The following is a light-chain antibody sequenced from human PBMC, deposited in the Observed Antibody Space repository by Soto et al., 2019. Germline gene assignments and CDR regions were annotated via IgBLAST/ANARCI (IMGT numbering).Light chain of an antibody. Sequence: QSALTQPASVSGSPGQSITISCTGTSSDVGGYNYVSWYRQHPGKAPKLMIYDVSNRPSGVSNRFSGSKSGNTASLTISGLQAEDEADYYCSSYTSSSTHNYVFGTGTKLTVL. CDR2: DVS. CDR1: SSDVGGYNY. V-gene: IGLV2-14*01. J-gene: IGLJ1*01. CDR3: SSYTSSSTHNYV.